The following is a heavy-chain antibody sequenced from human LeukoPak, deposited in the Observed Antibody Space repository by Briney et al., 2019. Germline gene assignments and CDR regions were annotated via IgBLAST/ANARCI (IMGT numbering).Heavy chain of an antibody. Sequence: PSETLSLTCTVSGGSVSSGSYYRSWIRQPPGKGLEWIGYIYYSGSTNYNPSLKSRVTISVDTSKNQFSLKLSSVTAADTAVYYCARLYDWFDPWGQGTLVTVSS. V-gene: IGHV4-61*01. CDR1: GGSVSSGSYY. D-gene: IGHD2-8*01. CDR2: IYYSGST. J-gene: IGHJ5*02. CDR3: ARLYDWFDP.